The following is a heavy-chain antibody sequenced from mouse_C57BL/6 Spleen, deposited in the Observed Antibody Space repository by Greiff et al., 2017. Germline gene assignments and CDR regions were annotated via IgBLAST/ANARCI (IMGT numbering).Heavy chain of an antibody. V-gene: IGHV1-22*01. Sequence: VHVKQSGPELVKPGASVKMSCKASGYTFTDYNMHWVKQSHGKSLEWIGYINPNNGGTSYNQKFKGKATLTVNKSSSTAYMELRSLTSEDSAVYYCARMVLYDGYWYFDVWGTGTTVTVSS. J-gene: IGHJ1*03. CDR1: GYTFTDYN. CDR3: ARMVLYDGYWYFDV. D-gene: IGHD2-3*01. CDR2: INPNNGGT.